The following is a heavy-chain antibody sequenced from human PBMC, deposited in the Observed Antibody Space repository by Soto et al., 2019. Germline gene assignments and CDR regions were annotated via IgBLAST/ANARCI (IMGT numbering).Heavy chain of an antibody. D-gene: IGHD4-17*01. CDR3: WCWINDCGSNIDY. CDR2: IIPLFGAA. J-gene: IGHJ4*02. CDR1: GGTFSSYA. Sequence: QVQLVQSGAAVKKPGSSVKVSCKVSGGTFSSYAISWVRQAPGQGLEWMGVIIPLFGAAKYAQKFQGRVTITADGSASTVYMEQSSLRSDDTAVYYCWCWINDCGSNIDYWGQGTLVTVSS. V-gene: IGHV1-69*01.